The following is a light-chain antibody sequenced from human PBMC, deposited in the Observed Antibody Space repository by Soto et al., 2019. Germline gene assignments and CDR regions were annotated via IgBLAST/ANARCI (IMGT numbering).Light chain of an antibody. Sequence: QSALTQPPSVSGSPGQSVTISCTGTSSDVGSYNSVSWYQQPPGTVPKLMIYEVSYRPSGVPDRFSGSKSGNTASLTISGLQAEDEAHYYCSSYTTSNTYVFGTGTKLTVL. CDR3: SSYTTSNTYV. CDR1: SSDVGSYNS. J-gene: IGLJ1*01. V-gene: IGLV2-18*02. CDR2: EVS.